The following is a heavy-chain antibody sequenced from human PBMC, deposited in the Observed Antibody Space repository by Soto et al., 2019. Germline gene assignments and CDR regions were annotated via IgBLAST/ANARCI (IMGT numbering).Heavy chain of an antibody. J-gene: IGHJ5*02. CDR2: IYYSGST. V-gene: IGHV4-31*03. Sequence: QVQLQESGPGLVKPSQTLSLTCTVSGGSISSGGYYWSWIRQHPGKGLAWIGYIYYSGSTYYNPSLTSRVTISVDTSKNQFSLKRSSVTAADTSVYYCARSYCGGDCYSLPDWFDPWGKGTLVTVSS. CDR3: ARSYCGGDCYSLPDWFDP. CDR1: GGSISSGGYY. D-gene: IGHD2-21*02.